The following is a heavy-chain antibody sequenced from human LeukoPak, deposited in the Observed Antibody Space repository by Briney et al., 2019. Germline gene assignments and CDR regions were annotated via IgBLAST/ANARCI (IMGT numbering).Heavy chain of an antibody. V-gene: IGHV1-18*01. J-gene: IGHJ4*02. CDR3: ARVNRRTGTTGVDY. D-gene: IGHD1-1*01. CDR2: ISAYNGNT. CDR1: GYTFTGYG. Sequence: GASVKVSCKASGYTFTGYGISWVRQAPGQGLEWMGWISAYNGNTNYAQKLQGRVTMTTDTSTSTAYMELRSLRSDDTAVYYCARVNRRTGTTGVDYWGQGTLVTVSS.